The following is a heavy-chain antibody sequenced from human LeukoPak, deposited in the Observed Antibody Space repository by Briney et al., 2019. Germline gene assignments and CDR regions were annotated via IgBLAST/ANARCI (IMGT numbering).Heavy chain of an antibody. V-gene: IGHV3-23*01. D-gene: IGHD5-24*01. CDR1: GFTFSDYG. CDR2: ISGSDGST. Sequence: GGSLRLSCAASGFTFSDYGMSWVRQAPGKGLEWVSSISGSDGSTYYADSVKGRLTISRDNSKNTLYLQMNSLRAEDTAVYYCANFKGKDGIRDHFDSWGQGTLVSVSS. J-gene: IGHJ4*02. CDR3: ANFKGKDGIRDHFDS.